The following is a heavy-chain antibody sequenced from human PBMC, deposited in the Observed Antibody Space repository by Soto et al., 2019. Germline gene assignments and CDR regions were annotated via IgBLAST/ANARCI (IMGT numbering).Heavy chain of an antibody. J-gene: IGHJ4*02. D-gene: IGHD3-3*01. CDR2: IYWDDDK. CDR3: PHRVLRTVFGLVTTTAIYFDF. Sequence: QITLNESGPTVVSPTETLTLTCRFSGFSLTTSGVGVGWIRQSPGKAPEWLALIYWDDDKRYSASLKSRLTINKDTSKTQVVLTVSDLDPTDTATYYCPHRVLRTVFGLVTTTAIYFDFWGQGTPVAVSS. V-gene: IGHV2-5*02. CDR1: GFSLTTSGVG.